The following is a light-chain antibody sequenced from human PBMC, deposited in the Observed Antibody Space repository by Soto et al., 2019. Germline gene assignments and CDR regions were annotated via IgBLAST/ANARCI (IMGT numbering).Light chain of an antibody. CDR2: AAT. V-gene: IGKV1-39*01. CDR1: QSITTL. J-gene: IGKJ4*01. Sequence: DIQMTQSPSSLSASVGDSVSITCRASQSITTLLNWYQKKPGKAPQLLIYAATTLQSGVPSRFSGAGSGTDFSLTISSLQPDDFASYYCQQSSTLPLSFGGGTKVDIK. CDR3: QQSSTLPLS.